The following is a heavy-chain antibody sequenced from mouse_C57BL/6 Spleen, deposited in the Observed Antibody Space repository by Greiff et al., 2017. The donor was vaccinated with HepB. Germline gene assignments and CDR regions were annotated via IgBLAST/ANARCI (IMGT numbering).Heavy chain of an antibody. CDR1: GFKIKNTY. CDR2: IDPANGNT. CDR3: AREDGPLDV. V-gene: IGHV14-3*01. D-gene: IGHD1-1*01. Sequence: VQLQQSVAELVRPGASVKLSCTASGFKIKNTYMHWVKQRPEQGLEWIGRIDPANGNTKYAPKFQGKATITADTSSNTAYLQLSSLTSEDTAIYYCAREDGPLDVWGTGTTVTVSS. J-gene: IGHJ1*03.